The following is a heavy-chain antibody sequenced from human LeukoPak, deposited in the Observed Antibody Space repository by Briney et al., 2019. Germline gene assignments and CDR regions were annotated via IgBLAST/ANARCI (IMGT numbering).Heavy chain of an antibody. CDR2: ISYDGSNK. Sequence: GGSLRLSCAASGFTFSSYAMHWVRQAPGKGLEWVAVISYDGSNKYYADSVKGRFTISRDNSKNTLYLQMNSLRAEDTAVYYCATSSSWHDWRIDYWGQGTLVTVSS. J-gene: IGHJ4*02. CDR1: GFTFSSYA. D-gene: IGHD6-13*01. CDR3: ATSSSWHDWRIDY. V-gene: IGHV3-30*04.